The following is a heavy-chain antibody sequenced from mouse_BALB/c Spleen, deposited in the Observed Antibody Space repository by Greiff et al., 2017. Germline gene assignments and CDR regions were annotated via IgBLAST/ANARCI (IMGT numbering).Heavy chain of an antibody. CDR1: GFTFSSYA. D-gene: IGHD2-1*01. CDR3: AREGSYYGNYEFAY. J-gene: IGHJ3*01. Sequence: EVMLVESGGGLVKPGGSLKLSCAASGFTFSSYAMSWVRQTPEKRLEWVASISSGGSTYYPDSVKGRFTISRDNARNILYLQMSSLRSEDTAMYYCAREGSYYGNYEFAYWGQGTLVTVSA. V-gene: IGHV5-6-5*01. CDR2: ISSGGST.